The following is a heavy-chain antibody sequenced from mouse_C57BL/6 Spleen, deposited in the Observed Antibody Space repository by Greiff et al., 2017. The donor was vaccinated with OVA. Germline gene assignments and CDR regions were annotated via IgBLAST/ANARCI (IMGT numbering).Heavy chain of an antibody. CDR1: GFTFSDYY. Sequence: EVHLVESGGGLVQPGGSPKLSCAASGFTFSDYYMYWVRQTPEKRLEWVAYISNGGGSTYYPDTVKGRFTISRDNAKNTLYLQMSRLKSEDTAMYYCARGDSWFAYWGQGTLVTVSA. CDR2: ISNGGGST. CDR3: ARGDSWFAY. V-gene: IGHV5-12*01. D-gene: IGHD3-3*01. J-gene: IGHJ3*01.